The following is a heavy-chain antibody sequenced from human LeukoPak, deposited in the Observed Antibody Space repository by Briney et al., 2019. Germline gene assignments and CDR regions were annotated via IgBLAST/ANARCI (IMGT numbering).Heavy chain of an antibody. D-gene: IGHD3-22*01. J-gene: IGHJ4*02. CDR3: ASNYYYDSSGYYYKLDY. CDR2: IIPIFGTA. V-gene: IGHV1-69*05. Sequence: GASVKVSCKASGGTFSSYAISRVRQAPGQGLEWMGGIIPIFGTANYAQKFQGRVTITTDESTSTAYMELSSLRSEDTAVYYCASNYYYDSSGYYYKLDYWGQGTLVTVSS. CDR1: GGTFSSYA.